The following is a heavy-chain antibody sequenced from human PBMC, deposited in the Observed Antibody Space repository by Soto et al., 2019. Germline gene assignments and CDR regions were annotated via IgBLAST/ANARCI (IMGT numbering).Heavy chain of an antibody. V-gene: IGHV3-48*01. CDR3: ARHPERIAQIGWFDP. CDR2: ISSSSSTI. J-gene: IGHJ5*02. CDR1: VFTFSSYS. Sequence: GVLRLFCAASVFTFSSYSMNWVRQAPGKGLEWVSYISSSSSTIYYADSVKGRFTISRDNAKNSLYLQMNSLRAEDTAVYYCARHPERIAQIGWFDPWGQGTPVTVSS. D-gene: IGHD6-13*01.